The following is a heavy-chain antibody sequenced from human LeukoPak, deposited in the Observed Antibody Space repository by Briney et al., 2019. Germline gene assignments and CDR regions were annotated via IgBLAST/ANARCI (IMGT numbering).Heavy chain of an antibody. CDR3: ARWGGAMYSGSYSRSDAFDI. Sequence: ASVKVSCKASGGTFSSYAISWVRQAPGQGLEWMGGIIPIFGTANYAQKFQGRVTITTDESTSTAYMEPCSLGSEDTAVYYCARWGGAMYSGSYSRSDAFDIWGQGTMVTVSS. J-gene: IGHJ3*02. CDR1: GGTFSSYA. V-gene: IGHV1-69*05. CDR2: IIPIFGTA. D-gene: IGHD1-26*01.